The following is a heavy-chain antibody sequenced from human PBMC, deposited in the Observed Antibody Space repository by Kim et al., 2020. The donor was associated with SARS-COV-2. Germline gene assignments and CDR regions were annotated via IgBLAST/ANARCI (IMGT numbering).Heavy chain of an antibody. D-gene: IGHD6-19*01. J-gene: IGHJ4*02. CDR1: GGSISSGGYY. V-gene: IGHV4-31*03. Sequence: SETLSLTCTVSGGSISSGGYYWSWIRQHPGKGLEWIGYIYYSGSTYYNPSLKSRVTISVDTSKNQFSLKLSSVTAADTAVYYCASRRPSGWAGGFDYWGQGTLVTVSS. CDR3: ASRRPSGWAGGFDY. CDR2: IYYSGST.